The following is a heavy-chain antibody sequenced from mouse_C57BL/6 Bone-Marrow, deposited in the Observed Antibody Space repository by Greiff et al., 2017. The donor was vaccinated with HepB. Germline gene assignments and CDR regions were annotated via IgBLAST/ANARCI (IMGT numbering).Heavy chain of an antibody. Sequence: EVQRVESGGDLVKPGGSLKLSCAASGFTFSSYGMSWVRQTPDKRLEWVATISSGGSYTYYPDSVKGRFTISRDNAKNTPYLQMSSLKSEDTAMYNCARRDSPAWCGCWGEGGLGTVS. CDR3: ARRDSPAWCGC. V-gene: IGHV5-6*01. D-gene: IGHD1-1*02. CDR1: GFTFSSYG. CDR2: ISSGGSYT. J-gene: IGHJ3*01.